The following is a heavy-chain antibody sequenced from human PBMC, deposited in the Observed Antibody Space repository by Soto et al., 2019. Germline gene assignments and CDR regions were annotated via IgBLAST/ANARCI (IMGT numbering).Heavy chain of an antibody. Sequence: SETLSLTCTVSGGSISSYYWSWIRQPPGKGLEWIGYIYYSGSTNYNPSLKSRVTISVDTSKNQFSLKLSSVTAADPAVYYCARLSEYSSSEPYIDYWGQGTLVTVSS. CDR1: GGSISSYY. V-gene: IGHV4-59*08. CDR3: ARLSEYSSSEPYIDY. J-gene: IGHJ4*02. CDR2: IYYSGST. D-gene: IGHD6-6*01.